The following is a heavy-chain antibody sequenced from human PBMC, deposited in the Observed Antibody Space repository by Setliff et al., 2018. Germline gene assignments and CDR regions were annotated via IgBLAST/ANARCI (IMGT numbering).Heavy chain of an antibody. J-gene: IGHJ4*02. D-gene: IGHD6-6*01. CDR2: VYNGNDET. CDR1: GFTFRSYS. V-gene: IGHV3-23*01. Sequence: GGSLRLSCAASGFTFRSYSMSWVRQAPGKGLEWVSSVYNGNDETKYADSVKGRFTISRDRSKNTVYLQMNRLRAEDTAVYYCAKRGHYSSSDGLSFDFWGQGTQVTVSS. CDR3: AKRGHYSSSDGLSFDF.